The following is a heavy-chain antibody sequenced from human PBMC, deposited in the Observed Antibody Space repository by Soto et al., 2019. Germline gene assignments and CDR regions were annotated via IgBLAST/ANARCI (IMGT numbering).Heavy chain of an antibody. D-gene: IGHD3-22*01. Sequence: HLVESGGGLVKPGGSLRLSCAASGFTFNNAWMSWVRQAPGKGLEWVGHIKGEADGGTTDYAAPVKGRITISRDHSKDTLYLQMNSLKTEDTAVYYCTTGLSNGYYNFDYWGQGTPVTVSS. CDR2: IKGEADGGTT. V-gene: IGHV3-15*01. CDR3: TTGLSNGYYNFDY. J-gene: IGHJ4*02. CDR1: GFTFNNAW.